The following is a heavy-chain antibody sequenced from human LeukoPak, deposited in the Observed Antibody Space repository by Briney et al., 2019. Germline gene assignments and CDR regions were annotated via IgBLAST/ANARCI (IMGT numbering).Heavy chain of an antibody. D-gene: IGHD1-26*01. CDR2: IIPMFGTA. CDR3: ACQIEVGATHRGYYYYMDV. Sequence: GASVKVSCKASGGTFSSYAISWVRQAPGQGLEWMGGIIPMFGTANYAQKFQSRVTITADKSTSTAYMELSSLRFEDTAVYYCACQIEVGATHRGYYYYMDVWGKGTTVTVSS. CDR1: GGTFSSYA. J-gene: IGHJ6*03. V-gene: IGHV1-69*06.